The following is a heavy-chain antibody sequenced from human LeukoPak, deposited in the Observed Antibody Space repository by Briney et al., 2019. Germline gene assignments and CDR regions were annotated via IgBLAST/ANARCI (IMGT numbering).Heavy chain of an antibody. D-gene: IGHD2-2*01. CDR1: GGSMRSYY. J-gene: IGHJ6*03. Sequence: PSETLSLTCTVSGGSMRSYYGSWIRQPPGKGLEWIGYISYSGSTNYNPSLKSRITMSVDTSKNQFSLKLNSVTAADTAVYYCERHGVVTVAYSYYYNLDVWGKGTTVTVSS. CDR3: ERHGVVTVAYSYYYNLDV. V-gene: IGHV4-59*08. CDR2: ISYSGST.